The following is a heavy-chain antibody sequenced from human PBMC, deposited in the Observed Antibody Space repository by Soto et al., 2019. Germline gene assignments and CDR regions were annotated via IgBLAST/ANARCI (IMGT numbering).Heavy chain of an antibody. CDR3: AKGSNIVVVPAARGYNWLDP. CDR1: GFTFSSYA. J-gene: IGHJ5*02. CDR2: ISGSGGST. V-gene: IGHV3-23*01. D-gene: IGHD2-2*01. Sequence: LRLSCAAPGFTFSSYAMSWVRQAPGKGLEWVSAISGSGGSTYYADSVKGRFTISRDNSKNTLYLQMNSLRAEDTAVYYCAKGSNIVVVPAARGYNWLDPWGQGTLVTVSS.